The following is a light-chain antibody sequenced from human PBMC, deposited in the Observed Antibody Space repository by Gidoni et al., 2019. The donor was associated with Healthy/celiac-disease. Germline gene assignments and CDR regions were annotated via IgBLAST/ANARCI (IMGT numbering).Light chain of an antibody. J-gene: IGKJ3*01. CDR1: QSISSY. V-gene: IGKV1-39*01. Sequence: DIQMTHSPSSLSASVGDRVTITRRASQSISSYLNWYQQKPGKAPKLLIYAASSLQSGVPARFSGSGSGTDFTLTISSLQPEDFATYYCQQSYSTPRATFGPGTKVDIK. CDR3: QQSYSTPRAT. CDR2: AAS.